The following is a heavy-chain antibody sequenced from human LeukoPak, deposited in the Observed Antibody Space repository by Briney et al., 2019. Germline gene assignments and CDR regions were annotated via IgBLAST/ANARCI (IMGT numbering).Heavy chain of an antibody. Sequence: PSETLSLTCAVYGGSFSGYYWSWIRQPPGKGLEWIGEINHSGSTNYNPSLKSRVTISVDTSKNQFSLKLSSVTAAATAVYYCARVLLVGDNWNFGYYYYYMDVWGKGTTVTVSS. CDR3: ARVLLVGDNWNFGYYYYYMDV. CDR2: INHSGST. CDR1: GGSFSGYY. J-gene: IGHJ6*03. D-gene: IGHD1-7*01. V-gene: IGHV4-34*01.